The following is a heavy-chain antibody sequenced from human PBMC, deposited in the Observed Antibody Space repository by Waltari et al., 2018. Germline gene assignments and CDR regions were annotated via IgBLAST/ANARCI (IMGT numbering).Heavy chain of an antibody. J-gene: IGHJ6*02. V-gene: IGHV4-39*02. D-gene: IGHD2-2*01. Sequence: QLQLQESGPGLVKPSETLSLPCTVPGGSVSTTSYSWAWVRRSPGKGLEWIGTFYYPGNIYYNPSLTSRVTISVDSPQNHLSLRLSSVTAADTAVYYCARLSGYCDDTGCYGHYAMDVWGQGTTVTVSS. CDR1: GGSVSTTSYS. CDR3: ARLSGYCDDTGCYGHYAMDV. CDR2: FYYPGNI.